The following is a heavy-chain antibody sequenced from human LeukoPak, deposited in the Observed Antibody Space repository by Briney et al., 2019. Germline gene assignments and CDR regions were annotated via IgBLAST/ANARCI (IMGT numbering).Heavy chain of an antibody. V-gene: IGHV3-11*01. Sequence: GGSLRLSCAASGFTFSDYYMSWIRQAPGKGLEWVSYISSSGSTIYYADSVKGRFTISRDNAKNSLYLQMNSLRAEDTAVYYCARDGPLYCSSTSRFDPWGQGTLVTVSS. CDR1: GFTFSDYY. D-gene: IGHD2-2*01. J-gene: IGHJ5*02. CDR2: ISSSGSTI. CDR3: ARDGPLYCSSTSRFDP.